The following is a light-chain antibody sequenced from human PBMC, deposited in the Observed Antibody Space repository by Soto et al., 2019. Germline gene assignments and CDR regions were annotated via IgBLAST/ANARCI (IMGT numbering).Light chain of an antibody. CDR1: SCNIGGNT. V-gene: IGLV1-44*01. J-gene: IGLJ1*01. CDR2: SNN. CDR3: AAWDDSLNGYV. Sequence: QSVLTQPPSASGTPGQRVTISCSGSSCNIGGNTVNWYQQLPGRAPKLLIYSNNQRPSGVPDRFSGCKSGNSASLAISGLQSEDEADYYCAAWDDSLNGYVFGTGTKLTVL.